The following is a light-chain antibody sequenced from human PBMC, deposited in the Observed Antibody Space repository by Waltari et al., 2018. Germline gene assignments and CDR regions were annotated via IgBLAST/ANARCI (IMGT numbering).Light chain of an antibody. J-gene: IGKJ2*01. CDR1: QGISNS. V-gene: IGKV1-NL1*01. CDR2: GAS. Sequence: DIRMILSSSSLSVSVGDRGKITRRASQGISNSLAWYQQKAGTAPQLLLYGASRLASAVPPKFSGSGSRTDYTLTISSLHPDDFATYYCQQHYFTPYTFSQGTKLDIK. CDR3: QQHYFTPYT.